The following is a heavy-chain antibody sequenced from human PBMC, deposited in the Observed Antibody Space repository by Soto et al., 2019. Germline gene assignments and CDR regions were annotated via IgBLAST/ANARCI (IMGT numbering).Heavy chain of an antibody. V-gene: IGHV3-11*01. Sequence: QEQLVESGGGLVKPGGSLRLSCAASGFTFSDYSMSWIRQAPGKGLEWISHIRSTDSSIFYADSVKGRFTISRDNARSSLYLQMDSLRAEDTAVYYCARRSAVTTSHSFDIWGQGTMVTASS. CDR2: IRSTDSSI. CDR3: ARRSAVTTSHSFDI. CDR1: GFTFSDYS. J-gene: IGHJ3*02. D-gene: IGHD4-17*01.